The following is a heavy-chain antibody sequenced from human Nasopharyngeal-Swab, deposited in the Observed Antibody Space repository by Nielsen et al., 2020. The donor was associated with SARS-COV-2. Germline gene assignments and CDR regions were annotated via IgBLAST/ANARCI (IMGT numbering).Heavy chain of an antibody. CDR1: GYTFTSYG. CDR3: ARAPHPYCSGGSCQGWYFDL. V-gene: IGHV1-18*01. J-gene: IGHJ2*01. D-gene: IGHD2-15*01. Sequence: ASVKVSCKASGYTFTSYGISWVRQAPGQGLEWMGWISAYNGNTNYAQKLQGRVTMTTDTSTSTAYMELSSLRSEDTAVYYCARAPHPYCSGGSCQGWYFDLWGRGTLVTVSS. CDR2: ISAYNGNT.